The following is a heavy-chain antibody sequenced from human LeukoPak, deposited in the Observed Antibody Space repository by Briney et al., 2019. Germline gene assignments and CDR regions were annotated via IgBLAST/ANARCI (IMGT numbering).Heavy chain of an antibody. CDR1: GFIFSSYG. V-gene: IGHV3-33*01. CDR2: IWYDGSNE. Sequence: GKSLRLSCAASGFIFSSYGMHWVRQAPGKGLEWVAVIWYDGSNEYYADSVKGRFTISRDNSKNTLYLQMNSLRADDTAVYYCARGRGWYFDLWGRGTLVTVSS. D-gene: IGHD3-10*01. J-gene: IGHJ2*01. CDR3: ARGRGWYFDL.